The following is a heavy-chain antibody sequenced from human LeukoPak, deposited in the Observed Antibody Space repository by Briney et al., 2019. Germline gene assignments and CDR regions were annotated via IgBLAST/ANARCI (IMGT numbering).Heavy chain of an antibody. J-gene: IGHJ5*02. V-gene: IGHV4-59*12. CDR2: IYYSGST. CDR1: GGSISSYY. Sequence: SETLSLTCTVSGGSISSYYWSWIRQPPGKGLEWIGYIYYSGSTNYNPSLKSRVTISVDTSKNQFSLKLSSVTAADTAVYYCARLIKVRTPFPYGSINWFDPWGQGTLVTVSS. D-gene: IGHD3-10*01. CDR3: ARLIKVRTPFPYGSINWFDP.